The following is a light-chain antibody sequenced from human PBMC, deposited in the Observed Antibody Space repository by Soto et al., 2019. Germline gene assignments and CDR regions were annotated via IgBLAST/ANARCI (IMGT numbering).Light chain of an antibody. CDR3: HQYNNWPWT. CDR2: AAS. V-gene: IGKV3-15*01. CDR1: QRVSSH. Sequence: ETVITQSPVTLSVSPGDTATLSCRASQRVSSHLAWYQQKPGQAPRLLIYAASTRATGIPVRFSGSGSETEFTLTIRSXQSEDFALYYCHQYNNWPWTFGQGTKVDIK. J-gene: IGKJ1*01.